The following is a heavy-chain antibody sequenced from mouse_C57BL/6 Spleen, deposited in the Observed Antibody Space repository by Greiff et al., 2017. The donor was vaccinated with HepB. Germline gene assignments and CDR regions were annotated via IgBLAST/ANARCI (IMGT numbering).Heavy chain of an antibody. J-gene: IGHJ2*01. Sequence: VQLVESGGDLVKPGGSLKLSCAASGFTFSSYGMSWVRQTPDKRLEWVATISSGGSYTYYPDSVKGRFTISRDNAKNTLYLQMSSLKSEDTAMYYCARHEKGTTSYFDYWGQGTTLTVSS. D-gene: IGHD1-1*01. CDR2: ISSGGSYT. V-gene: IGHV5-6*01. CDR3: ARHEKGTTSYFDY. CDR1: GFTFSSYG.